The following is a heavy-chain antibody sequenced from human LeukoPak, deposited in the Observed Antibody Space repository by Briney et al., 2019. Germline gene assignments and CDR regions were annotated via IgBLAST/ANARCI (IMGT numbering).Heavy chain of an antibody. D-gene: IGHD3-3*02. CDR3: AGHPRISWFDP. V-gene: IGHV4-59*08. J-gene: IGHJ5*02. CDR2: IYYNGYSGST. Sequence: PSETLSLTCTVSGGSISSYYWSWIRQPPGKGLEWIGYIYYNGYSGSTNYNPSLKSRVTISVDTSKGQFSLKLSSVTAANTAVYYCAGHPRISWFDPWGPGTLVTVSS. CDR1: GGSISSYY.